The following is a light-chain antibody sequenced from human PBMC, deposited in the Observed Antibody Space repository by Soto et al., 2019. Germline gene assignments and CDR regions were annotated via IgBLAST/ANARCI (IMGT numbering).Light chain of an antibody. Sequence: EIVLTQSPGILSLSPGEIATLSCRASQSVSSSYLAWYQQKAGQAPRLLIYGASSRATGIPDSFSGSGSGTDVTITISRLGPEDFAVYFCQKYRISRTFGKGTKLEIK. J-gene: IGKJ2*01. CDR2: GAS. CDR3: QKYRISRT. V-gene: IGKV3-20*01. CDR1: QSVSSSY.